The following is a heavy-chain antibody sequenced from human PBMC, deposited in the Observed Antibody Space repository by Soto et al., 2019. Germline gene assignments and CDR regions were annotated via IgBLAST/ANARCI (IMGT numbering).Heavy chain of an antibody. CDR1: GGTFSSYT. J-gene: IGHJ5*02. Sequence: QVQLVQSGAEVKKPGSSVKVSCKASGGTFSSYTISWVRQAPGQGLEWMGRIIPILGIANYAQKFQGRVTITADKSTCTADMELSSLRSEDTAVYYCARDCSSTSCYAYPWGQGTLVTVSS. V-gene: IGHV1-69*08. CDR2: IIPILGIA. CDR3: ARDCSSTSCYAYP. D-gene: IGHD2-2*01.